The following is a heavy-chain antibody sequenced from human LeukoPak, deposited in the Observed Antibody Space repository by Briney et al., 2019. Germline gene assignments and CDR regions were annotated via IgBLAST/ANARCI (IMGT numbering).Heavy chain of an antibody. CDR1: GYTFTSYD. D-gene: IGHD5-24*01. J-gene: IGHJ6*02. CDR2: MNPNSGNT. CDR3: AKVWEMATIRYYYYGMDV. V-gene: IGHV1-8*01. Sequence: ASVKVSCKASGYTFTSYDINWVRQATGQGLEWMGWMNPNSGNTGYAQKFQGRVTITADESTSTAYMELSSLRSEDTAVYYCAKVWEMATIRYYYYGMDVWGQGTTVTVSS.